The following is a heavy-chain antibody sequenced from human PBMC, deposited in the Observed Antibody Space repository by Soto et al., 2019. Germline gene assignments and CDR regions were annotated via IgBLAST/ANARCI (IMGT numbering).Heavy chain of an antibody. CDR1: GITVSSYA. CDR2: ISASGGST. V-gene: IGHV3-23*01. Sequence: GAMRLYGAASGITVSSYAMSWVRKAPGKGPEWVSGISASGGSTSYADSVKGRFTISRDNSKNTLYLQMNSLRADDTAVYHCAKGQNSGTYRFYFDYWGQGALVTVSS. CDR3: AKGQNSGTYRFYFDY. D-gene: IGHD1-26*01. J-gene: IGHJ4*02.